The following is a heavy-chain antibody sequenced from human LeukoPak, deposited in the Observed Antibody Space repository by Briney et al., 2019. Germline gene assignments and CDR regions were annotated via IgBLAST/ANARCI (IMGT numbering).Heavy chain of an antibody. D-gene: IGHD2-15*01. J-gene: IGHJ1*01. Sequence: ASVKVSCKASGYTFTGYYMHWVRQAPGQGLEWMGWINPNSGGTNYAQKLQGRVTMTTDTSTSTAYMELRSLRSDDTAVYYCARERRTLGYCSGGSCPEYFQHWGQGTLVTVSS. CDR3: ARERRTLGYCSGGSCPEYFQH. V-gene: IGHV1-2*02. CDR2: INPNSGGT. CDR1: GYTFTGYY.